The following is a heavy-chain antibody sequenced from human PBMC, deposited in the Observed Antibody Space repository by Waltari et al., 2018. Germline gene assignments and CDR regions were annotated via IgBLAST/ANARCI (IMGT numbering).Heavy chain of an antibody. CDR3: AKTKGVGAYYYFDY. J-gene: IGHJ4*02. Sequence: EVQLVESGGVVVQSGGSLRLSCAASGFTFDDYTMHWVRQAPGKGLEVVSRINWNGRSTYYADSVRGRFTVSRDNTKNVLYLQMNTLRPEDTALYYCAKTKGVGAYYYFDYWGQGTLVSVSS. CDR1: GFTFDDYT. D-gene: IGHD1-26*01. CDR2: INWNGRST. V-gene: IGHV3-43*01.